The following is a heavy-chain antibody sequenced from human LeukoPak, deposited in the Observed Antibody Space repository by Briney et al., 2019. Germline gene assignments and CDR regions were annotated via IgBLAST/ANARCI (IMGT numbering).Heavy chain of an antibody. CDR3: ARGLTRIDY. J-gene: IGHJ4*02. Sequence: GGSLRLSCVASGFSFSTYWMNWVRQAPGKGLEWVVSVKQDGSATYCVDSVKGRFTISRDNAKDSLYVQMNSLRAEDTAVYYCARGLTRIDYWGQGTLVTVSS. CDR2: VKQDGSAT. CDR1: GFSFSTYW. V-gene: IGHV3-7*01. D-gene: IGHD2-21*02.